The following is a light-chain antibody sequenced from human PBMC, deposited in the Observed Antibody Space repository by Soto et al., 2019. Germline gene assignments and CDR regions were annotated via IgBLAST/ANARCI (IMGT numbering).Light chain of an antibody. J-gene: IGKJ4*01. V-gene: IGKV3-20*01. CDR2: GAS. CDR1: QSITKNY. Sequence: EIVLTQSPGTLSLSPGERATLSCRASQSITKNYLAWYQQNPGRAHRLLIYGASSRATGIPDRFSGSGSGTDFTLTISRLEPEDFAMYYCQQYGYLVTFGGGTKVDI. CDR3: QQYGYLVT.